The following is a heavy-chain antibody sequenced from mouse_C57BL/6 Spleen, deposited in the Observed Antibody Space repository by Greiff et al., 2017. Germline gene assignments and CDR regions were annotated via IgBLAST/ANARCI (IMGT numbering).Heavy chain of an antibody. Sequence: VQLQQSGPGLVQPSQSLSLTCSVTGYSITSGYYWNWIRQFPGNNLEWMGYISYDGSNNYNPSPKNRISITRDTSKNQFFLQLNSVTTEDTATYYCARELTGTWYFDYWGQGTTLTVSS. CDR3: ARELTGTWYFDY. J-gene: IGHJ2*01. CDR2: ISYDGSN. V-gene: IGHV3-6*01. D-gene: IGHD4-1*01. CDR1: GYSITSGYY.